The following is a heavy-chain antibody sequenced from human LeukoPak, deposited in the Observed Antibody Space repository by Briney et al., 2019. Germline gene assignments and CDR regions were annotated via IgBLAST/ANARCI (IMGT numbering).Heavy chain of an antibody. D-gene: IGHD3-10*01. CDR2: INSDGSST. CDR1: GFTLSRYW. V-gene: IGHV3-74*03. Sequence: GGSLRLSCAASGFTLSRYWMQWVRQAPGQGLVWLSHINSDGSSTTYADSARGRFTTSRDNAKNTLYLQMNSLRAEDTAVYYCVRDNYGVDYWGQGTLVTVSS. J-gene: IGHJ4*02. CDR3: VRDNYGVDY.